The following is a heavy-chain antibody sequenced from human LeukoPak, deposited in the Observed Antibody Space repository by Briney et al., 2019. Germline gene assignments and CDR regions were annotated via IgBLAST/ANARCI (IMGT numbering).Heavy chain of an antibody. V-gene: IGHV3-30-3*01. D-gene: IGHD3-10*01. CDR1: GFTFSNYA. Sequence: GGSLRLSCAASGFTFSNYAMHWVRQAPCKGLEWVAVISYTGNNKYYAESVKGRFTISRDNSKDTLYLQMNSLRAEDTAVYYCAREEYGQHYFDYWGQGTLVTVSS. CDR3: AREEYGQHYFDY. CDR2: ISYTGNNK. J-gene: IGHJ4*02.